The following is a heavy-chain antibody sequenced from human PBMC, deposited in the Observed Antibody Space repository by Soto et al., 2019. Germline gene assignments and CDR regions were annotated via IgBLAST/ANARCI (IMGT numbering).Heavy chain of an antibody. V-gene: IGHV3-30*03. J-gene: IGHJ4*02. D-gene: IGHD3-22*01. CDR3: GASYYYDSGGHYAAVKPLEY. CDR1: GFTFTSHG. CDR2: ISYDGSNT. Sequence: PGGSLRLSCAASGFTFTSHGMHWVRQAPGKGLEWVAVISYDGSNTYYEDSVKGRFTISRDNSKNTLYLQMNSLREEDTAVYHCGASYYYDSGGHYAAVKPLEYWGQGALVTVSS.